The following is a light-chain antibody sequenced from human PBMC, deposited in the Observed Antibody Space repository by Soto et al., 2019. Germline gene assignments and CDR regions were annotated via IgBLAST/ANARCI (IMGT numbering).Light chain of an antibody. J-gene: IGKJ2*01. V-gene: IGKV3-15*01. CDR2: GAS. CDR1: HSVSSN. CDR3: QQYNDWYT. Sequence: EVVLTQSPATLSVSPGQRATLSCRASHSVSSNLAWYQHKPGQAPRLLIFGASVRATGIPARFSGSGSGTEFTLTSRSLQSEDFAVYYCQQYNDWYTFGQGTRLEIK.